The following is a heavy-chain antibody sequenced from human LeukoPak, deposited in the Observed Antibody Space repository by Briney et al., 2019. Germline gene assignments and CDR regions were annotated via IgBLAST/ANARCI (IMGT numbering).Heavy chain of an antibody. CDR3: ARDQSNALGRTSCDY. J-gene: IGHJ4*02. CDR2: MWTRGST. Sequence: SETLSLTCTVSGGSISSDYWSWIRQPAGKGLEWIGRMWTRGSTNYNPSLKSRVSMSIDTTKKQFSLRLSSVTAADTAVYYCARDQSNALGRTSCDYWGQGTLVTVSS. V-gene: IGHV4-4*07. D-gene: IGHD2-8*01. CDR1: GGSISSDY.